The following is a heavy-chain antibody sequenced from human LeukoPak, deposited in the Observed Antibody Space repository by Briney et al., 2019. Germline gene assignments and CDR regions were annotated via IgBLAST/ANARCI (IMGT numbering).Heavy chain of an antibody. D-gene: IGHD3-3*01. V-gene: IGHV4-34*01. CDR2: INHSGST. CDR3: ASLIWSGYYRPDYFDH. J-gene: IGHJ4*02. Sequence: PSETLSPTCAVYGGSFSGYYWSWIRQPPGKGLEWIEEINHSGSTNYNPSLKSRVTISVDTSKNQFSLKLSSVTAADTAVYYCASLIWSGYYRPDYFDHWGQGTLVTVSS. CDR1: GGSFSGYY.